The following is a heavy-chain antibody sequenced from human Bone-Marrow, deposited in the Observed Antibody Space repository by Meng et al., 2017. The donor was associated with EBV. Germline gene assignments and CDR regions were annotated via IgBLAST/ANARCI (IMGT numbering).Heavy chain of an antibody. CDR1: CVSPTSGRAG. D-gene: IGHD3-10*01. V-gene: IGHV2-5*02. J-gene: IGHJ5*02. Sequence: IPFEVLWPSLVEPTQPFALPSISSCVSPTSGRAGVGWIRQPPGKALEWLALIYWDEDKRYSPSLKSRLTITKDSAKEQVVLTMTNMDPVDTATYYCSHRPDRRFTWFDPWGQGTLVTVSS. CDR2: IYWDEDK. CDR3: SHRPDRRFTWFDP.